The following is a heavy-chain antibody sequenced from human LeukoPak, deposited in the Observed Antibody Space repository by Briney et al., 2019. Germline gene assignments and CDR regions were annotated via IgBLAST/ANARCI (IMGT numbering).Heavy chain of an antibody. CDR2: IYGSGGS. V-gene: IGHV4-4*07. CDR3: ARERGGFWFDP. J-gene: IGHJ5*02. D-gene: IGHD3-3*01. Sequence: SETLSLTCTVSGGSISSYYWSWIRQPAGKGLEWIGRIYGSGGSTYNPSLKSRVTMSVDTSKNQFSLRMTSVTAADTAVYYCARERGGFWFDPRGQGTLVTVSS. CDR1: GGSISSYY.